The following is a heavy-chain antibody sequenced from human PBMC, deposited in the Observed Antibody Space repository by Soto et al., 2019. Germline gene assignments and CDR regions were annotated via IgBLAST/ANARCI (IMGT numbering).Heavy chain of an antibody. V-gene: IGHV1-3*01. Sequence: VSCKASGYTFTSYAMHWVRQAPGQRLEWMGWINAGNGNTKYSQKFQGRVTITRDTSASTAYMELSSLRSEDTAVYYCAIRAGIAARPARDYYYYGMDVWGQGTTVTVSS. D-gene: IGHD6-6*01. J-gene: IGHJ6*02. CDR2: INAGNGNT. CDR1: GYTFTSYA. CDR3: AIRAGIAARPARDYYYYGMDV.